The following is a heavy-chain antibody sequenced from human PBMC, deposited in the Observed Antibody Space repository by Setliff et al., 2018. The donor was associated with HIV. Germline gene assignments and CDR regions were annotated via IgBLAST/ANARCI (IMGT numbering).Heavy chain of an antibody. Sequence: GESLKISCAASGFSLTSYGMHWVRQTPDKGLEWVAFLQHDENNKYYADSVKGRFTISRDNSKKMLYLQMNSLRAEDTAVYYCAKCGGTCWHNFFGPWGQGTLVTVSS. J-gene: IGHJ5*02. V-gene: IGHV3-30*02. CDR3: AKCGGTCWHNFFGP. CDR2: LQHDENNK. CDR1: GFSLTSYG. D-gene: IGHD2-15*01.